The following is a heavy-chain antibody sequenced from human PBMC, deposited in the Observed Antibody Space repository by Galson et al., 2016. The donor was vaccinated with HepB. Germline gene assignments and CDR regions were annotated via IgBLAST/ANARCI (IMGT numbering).Heavy chain of an antibody. CDR3: AKAGYLGIHFFDH. CDR2: ITWNSPYI. V-gene: IGHV3-9*01. CDR1: GFTFDDYA. D-gene: IGHD7-27*01. J-gene: IGHJ4*02. Sequence: SLRLSCAASGFTFDDYAMHWVRQAPGKGLEWVSGITWNSPYIDYADSVKGRFTISRDIAKNSLYLEMNSLRPEDTAFYYCAKAGYLGIHFFDHWGPGTVVTVSS.